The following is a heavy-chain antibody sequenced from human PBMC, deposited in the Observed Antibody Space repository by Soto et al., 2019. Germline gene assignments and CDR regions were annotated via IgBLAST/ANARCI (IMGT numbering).Heavy chain of an antibody. CDR1: GGSFSGYY. V-gene: IGHV4-34*01. CDR3: ARSSTSWNEYFQH. CDR2: INHSGST. D-gene: IGHD2-2*01. Sequence: SETLSLTCAVYGGSFSGYYWSWIRQPPGKGLEWIGEINHSGSTNYNPSLKSRVTISVDTSKNQFSLKLSSVTAADTAVYYCARSSTSWNEYFQHWGQGTLVTVSS. J-gene: IGHJ1*01.